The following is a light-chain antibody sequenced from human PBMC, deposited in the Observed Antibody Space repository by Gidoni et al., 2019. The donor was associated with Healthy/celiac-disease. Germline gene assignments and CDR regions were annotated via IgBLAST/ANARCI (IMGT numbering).Light chain of an antibody. V-gene: IGLV1-40*01. J-gene: IGLJ1*01. CDR1: SSNIGAGYD. CDR3: QSYDSSLSAYV. CDR2: GNS. Sequence: QSVLTQPPSVSGATGPRVTISCTGSSSNIGAGYDVHWYQQLPGTAPKLLIYGNSNRPSGVPDRFSGSKSGTSASLAITGLQAEDEADYYCQSYDSSLSAYVFGTGTKVTVL.